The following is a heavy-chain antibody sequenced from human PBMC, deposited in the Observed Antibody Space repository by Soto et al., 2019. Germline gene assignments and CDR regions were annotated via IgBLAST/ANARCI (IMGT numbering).Heavy chain of an antibody. D-gene: IGHD2-21*02. CDR2: IRSKANSYAT. CDR1: GFTFSGSA. Sequence: RLSCAASGFTFSGSAMHWVRQASGKGLEWAGRIRSKANSYATAYAASVKGRFTISRDDSKNTAYLQMNSLKTEDTAVYYCTRGIVVVTAIFAFDIWGQGTMVTVSS. CDR3: TRGIVVVTAIFAFDI. V-gene: IGHV3-73*01. J-gene: IGHJ3*02.